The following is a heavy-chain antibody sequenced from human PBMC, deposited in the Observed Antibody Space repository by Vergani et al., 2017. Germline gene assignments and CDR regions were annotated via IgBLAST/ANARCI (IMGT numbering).Heavy chain of an antibody. CDR2: ISGSDGST. V-gene: IGHV3-23*01. D-gene: IGHD3-3*01. CDR1: GFIFSSYA. J-gene: IGHJ5*02. CDR3: AKSLLLEWLYGGAGFDP. Sequence: EVQLLESGGGLVQRGGSLRLPCAASGFIFSSYAMSWVRQAPGKGLEWVSGISGSDGSTYYADSVKGRFTISRDNSKNTLYLQMNSLRAEDTAVYYCAKSLLLEWLYGGAGFDPWGQGTLVTVSS.